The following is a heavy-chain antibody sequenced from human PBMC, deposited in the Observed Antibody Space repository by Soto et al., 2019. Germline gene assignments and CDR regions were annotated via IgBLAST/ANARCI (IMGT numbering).Heavy chain of an antibody. D-gene: IGHD3-3*01. CDR2: SSNSGTFT. V-gene: IGHV3-11*05. CDR1: GFSISDHY. Sequence: QVQLVESGGGLVKPGGSLRLTCAASGFSISDHYMSWIRQAPGKGLEWVSYSSNSGTFTKYADSVKGRFSISRDNAKNSMYLEINSMRGEDTAIYYCARSGDNYNFLDYWGKGTPVTVSS. CDR3: ARSGDNYNFLDY. J-gene: IGHJ4*02.